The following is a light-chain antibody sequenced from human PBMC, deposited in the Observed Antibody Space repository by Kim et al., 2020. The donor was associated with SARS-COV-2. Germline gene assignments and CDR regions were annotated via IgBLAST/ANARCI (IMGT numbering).Light chain of an antibody. V-gene: IGKV4-1*01. CDR1: QNVLYSSNNKNY. CDR3: QQYYSTPIT. CDR2: WAS. J-gene: IGKJ5*01. Sequence: DIVMTQSPDSLAVSLGERATINFKSSQNVLYSSNNKNYLAWYQQKPGQPPKLLIYWASTRESGVPDRFSGSGSGTDFTLTISSLQAEDVAVYYCQQYYSTPITFGQGTRLEIK.